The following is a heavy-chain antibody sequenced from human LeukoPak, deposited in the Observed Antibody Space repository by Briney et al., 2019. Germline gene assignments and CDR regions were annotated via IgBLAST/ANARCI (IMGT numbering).Heavy chain of an antibody. D-gene: IGHD3-10*01. CDR1: GFTFSSYS. V-gene: IGHV3-21*01. J-gene: IGHJ4*02. Sequence: GGSLRLSCAASGFTFSSYSMNWVRQAPGKGLEWVSAISDSSSYIYYADSVKGRFTISRDNAKNSLYLQMSSLRAEDTAVYYCANYGSVSYFAYWGQGTLVTVSS. CDR2: ISDSSSYI. CDR3: ANYGSVSYFAY.